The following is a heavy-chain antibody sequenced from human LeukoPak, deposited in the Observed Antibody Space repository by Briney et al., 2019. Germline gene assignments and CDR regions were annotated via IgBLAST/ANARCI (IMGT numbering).Heavy chain of an antibody. CDR2: IIPIFGTT. D-gene: IGHD3-10*01. V-gene: IGHV1-69*01. CDR3: ASVWFGPTIHGYFQH. Sequence: SVKVSCKASGGAFSSYTISWVRQAPGQGLEWMGGIIPIFGTTNYAQRFQGRVTISADESTSTAYMELSSLRSEDTAVYYCASVWFGPTIHGYFQHWGQGTLVTASS. J-gene: IGHJ1*01. CDR1: GGAFSSYT.